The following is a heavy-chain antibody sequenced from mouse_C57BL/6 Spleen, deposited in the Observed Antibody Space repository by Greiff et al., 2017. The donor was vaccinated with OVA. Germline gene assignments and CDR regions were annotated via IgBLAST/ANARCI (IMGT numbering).Heavy chain of an antibody. CDR2: FYPGSGSI. J-gene: IGHJ2*01. CDR1: GYTFTEYT. Sequence: QVQLQQSGAELVKPGASVKLSCKASGYTFTEYTIHWVKQRSGQGLGWIGWFYPGSGSIKYNEKFKDKATLTADKSSSTVYMELSRLTSEDSAVYFCARHEAPYYYGSSPWFGYWGQGTTLTVSS. D-gene: IGHD1-1*01. CDR3: ARHEAPYYYGSSPWFGY. V-gene: IGHV1-62-2*01.